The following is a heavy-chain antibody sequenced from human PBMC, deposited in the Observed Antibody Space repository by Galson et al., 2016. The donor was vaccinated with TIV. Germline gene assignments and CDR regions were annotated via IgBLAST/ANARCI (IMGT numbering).Heavy chain of an antibody. CDR1: GFTFSSYT. CDR2: IRSSSSYN. Sequence: SLRLSCAASGFTFSSYTMTWVRQAPGKGLEWVSSIRSSSSYNSYADSVKGRFTISRDNAKNSLYLQMNSLRAEDTAVYYCARDIFPYYGMDVWGQGTTVTVSS. J-gene: IGHJ6*02. V-gene: IGHV3-21*01. CDR3: ARDIFPYYGMDV. D-gene: IGHD2-21*01.